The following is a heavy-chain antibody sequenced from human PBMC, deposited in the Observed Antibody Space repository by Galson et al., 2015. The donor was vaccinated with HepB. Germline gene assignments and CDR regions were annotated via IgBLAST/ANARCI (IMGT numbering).Heavy chain of an antibody. CDR1: GYSFTTYW. Sequence: KVSCKASGYSFTTYWIGWVRQMPGKGLEWMGIIYPADSDTRYSPSFQGQVTISADKSISTAYLQWSSLKASDTAMYYCARRGSGRNFDYWGQGTLLTVSS. D-gene: IGHD6-19*01. J-gene: IGHJ4*02. CDR2: IYPADSDT. CDR3: ARRGSGRNFDY. V-gene: IGHV5-51*01.